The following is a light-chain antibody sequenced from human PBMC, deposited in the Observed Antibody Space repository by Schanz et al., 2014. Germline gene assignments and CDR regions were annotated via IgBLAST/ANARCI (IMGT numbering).Light chain of an antibody. Sequence: QSVLTQPASVSGSPGQSITISCTGTSSDVGGYNYVSWYQQHPGKAPKLMIYDVSNRPSGVPDRFSGSKSGNTASLTVSGLQAEDEADYYCSSYAGNNKLLFGGGTKLTVL. J-gene: IGLJ2*01. CDR2: DVS. CDR3: SSYAGNNKLL. V-gene: IGLV2-8*01. CDR1: SSDVGGYNY.